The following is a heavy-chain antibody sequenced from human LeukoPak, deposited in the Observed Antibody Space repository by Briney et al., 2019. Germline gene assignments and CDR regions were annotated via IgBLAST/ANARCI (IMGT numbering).Heavy chain of an antibody. J-gene: IGHJ4*02. Sequence: GGSLRLSCAASGFTFSSYSMNWVRQAPGKGLEWVSSISSSSSYIYYADSVKGRFTISRDNAKNSLYLQMNSLRAEDTAVYYCARGPPGGEYYFDYWGQGTLVTVSS. CDR1: GFTFSSYS. D-gene: IGHD3-16*01. CDR3: ARGPPGGEYYFDY. V-gene: IGHV3-21*04. CDR2: ISSSSSYI.